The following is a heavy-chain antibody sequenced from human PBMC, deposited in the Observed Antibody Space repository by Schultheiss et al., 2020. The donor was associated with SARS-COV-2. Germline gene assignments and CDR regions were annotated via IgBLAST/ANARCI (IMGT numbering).Heavy chain of an antibody. V-gene: IGHV3-23*01. D-gene: IGHD6-19*01. Sequence: GGSLRLSCAASGFTFSSYAMSWVRQAPGKGLEWVSAISGSGGSTGYADSVKGRFTISRDNAKNTLYLQMNSLRTEDTAVYYCAKRYNSGWYSHFDAWGQGTLVTVSS. J-gene: IGHJ4*02. CDR2: ISGSGGST. CDR3: AKRYNSGWYSHFDA. CDR1: GFTFSSYA.